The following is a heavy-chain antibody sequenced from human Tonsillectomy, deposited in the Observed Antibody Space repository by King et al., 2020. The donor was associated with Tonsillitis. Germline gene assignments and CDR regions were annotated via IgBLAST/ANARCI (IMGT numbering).Heavy chain of an antibody. V-gene: IGHV3-48*01. Sequence: VQLVESGGGLVQPGGSLRLSCAASGFTFSSYSMNWVRQAPGKGLEWVSYISGSSSTIYYADSVKGRFNISRDNAKNSLYLQMNSLRAEDTAVYYCARGDGGWFGELFQGRETRFDYWGQGTLVTVSS. CDR1: GFTFSSYS. CDR3: ARGDGGWFGELFQGRETRFDY. CDR2: ISGSSSTI. D-gene: IGHD3-10*01. J-gene: IGHJ4*02.